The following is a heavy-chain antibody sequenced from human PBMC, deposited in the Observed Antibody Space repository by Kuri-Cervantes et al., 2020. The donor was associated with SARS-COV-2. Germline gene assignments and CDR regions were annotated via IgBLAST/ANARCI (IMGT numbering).Heavy chain of an antibody. Sequence: ASVKVSCKASGGTFSSYAISWVRQAPGQGLEWMGWINTNTGNPTYAQGFTGRFVFSLDTSVSTAYLQISSLKAEDTAVYYCAREEEDGDYLPSDAFDIWGQGKMVNGSS. J-gene: IGHJ3*02. D-gene: IGHD4-17*01. V-gene: IGHV7-4-1*02. CDR2: INTNTGNP. CDR3: AREEEDGDYLPSDAFDI. CDR1: GGTFSSYA.